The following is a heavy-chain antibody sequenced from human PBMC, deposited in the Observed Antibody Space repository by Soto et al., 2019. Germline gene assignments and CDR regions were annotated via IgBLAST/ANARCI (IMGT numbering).Heavy chain of an antibody. Sequence: EVQLLESGGALVQPGGSLRISCAASGFSFGDYWIHWVRQPPGKGLEWVSRINSHASYTNYADSVKGRFTISRDTAENTLSLQINSLGAEDTAGYYCAGDGSYTFDYWGQGSLVTVST. D-gene: IGHD3-10*01. V-gene: IGHV3-74*01. J-gene: IGHJ4*02. CDR1: GFSFGDYW. CDR2: INSHASYT. CDR3: AGDGSYTFDY.